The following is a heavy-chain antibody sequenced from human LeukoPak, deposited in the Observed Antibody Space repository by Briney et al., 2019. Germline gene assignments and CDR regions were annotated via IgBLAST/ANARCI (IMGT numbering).Heavy chain of an antibody. V-gene: IGHV4-34*01. CDR2: SNHSGIT. CDR3: ARGRRVAALPYYYYYMDV. D-gene: IGHD2-15*01. J-gene: IGHJ6*03. CDR1: GGSFSGCY. Sequence: SDTLTLICAVYGGSFSGCYWSWIHHPPGNGLGFSGESNHSGITNYNPSLKSQGTISVDTAKNQFSLKLSSVTAADTAVYYCARGRRVAALPYYYYYMDVWGKGTTVTVSS.